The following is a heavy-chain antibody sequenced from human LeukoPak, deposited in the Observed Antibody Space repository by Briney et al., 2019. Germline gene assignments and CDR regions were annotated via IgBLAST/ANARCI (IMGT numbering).Heavy chain of an antibody. V-gene: IGHV3-66*01. J-gene: IGHJ4*02. Sequence: GGSLRLSCAASGFTVSSNYMSWVRQAPGKGLEWVSVIYSGGSTYYADSVKGRFAISRDNSKNTLYLQMNSLRAEDTAVYYCAREGALTMIGSFDYWGQGTLVTVSS. CDR2: IYSGGST. CDR3: AREGALTMIGSFDY. D-gene: IGHD3-22*01. CDR1: GFTVSSNY.